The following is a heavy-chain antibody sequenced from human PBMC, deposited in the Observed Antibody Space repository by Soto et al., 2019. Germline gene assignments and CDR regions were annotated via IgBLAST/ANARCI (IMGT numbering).Heavy chain of an antibody. CDR3: AREDYDTSGDYYGMDV. D-gene: IGHD3-22*01. Sequence: SETLSLTCTVSGGSISHYYWSRIRQPPGKGLEWIGYIYYRGYANYNASLKSRVTISVDTSKNQFSLKLSSVTAADTAVYYCAREDYDTSGDYYGMDVWGQGTTVT. CDR2: IYYRGYA. CDR1: GGSISHYY. J-gene: IGHJ6*02. V-gene: IGHV4-59*01.